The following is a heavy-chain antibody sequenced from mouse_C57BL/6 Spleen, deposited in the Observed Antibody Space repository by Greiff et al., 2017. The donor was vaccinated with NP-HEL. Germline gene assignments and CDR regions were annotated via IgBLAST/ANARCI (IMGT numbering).Heavy chain of an antibody. Sequence: VQLQQSGPELVKPGASVKISCKASGYTFTDYYMNWVKQSHGKSLEWIGDINPNNGGTSYNQKFKGKATLTVDKSSSTAYMELRSLTSEDSAVYYCARSGGPGFAYWGQGTLVTVSA. CDR3: ARSGGPGFAY. CDR1: GYTFTDYY. D-gene: IGHD3-2*02. V-gene: IGHV1-26*01. CDR2: INPNNGGT. J-gene: IGHJ3*01.